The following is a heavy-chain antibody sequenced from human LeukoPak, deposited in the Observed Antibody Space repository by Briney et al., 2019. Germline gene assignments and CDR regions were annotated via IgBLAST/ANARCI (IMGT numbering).Heavy chain of an antibody. CDR3: ARIRSGWQPFDY. CDR1: GGSISSSSYY. D-gene: IGHD6-19*01. CDR2: IYYSGST. J-gene: IGHJ4*02. V-gene: IGHV4-39*01. Sequence: SETLSLTCTVSGGSISSSSYYWGWIRQPPGKGLEWIGNIYYSGSTFYNPSLKSRVTISVDTSKNQFSLKLSSVTAADTAVYYCARIRSGWQPFDYWGQGTLVTVSS.